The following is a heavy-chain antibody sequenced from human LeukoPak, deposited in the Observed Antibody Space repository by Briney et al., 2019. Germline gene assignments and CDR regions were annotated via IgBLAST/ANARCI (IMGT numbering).Heavy chain of an antibody. J-gene: IGHJ4*02. Sequence: GGSLRLSCAPSGFTVSINCMSWVRQAPGKGLEWVSVIYNAGTTYYADSVKGRFTISRDNSRNTLYLQINSLRAEDTAVYYCARCGYSSFDSWGQGTLVTVSS. V-gene: IGHV3-53*01. D-gene: IGHD3-22*01. CDR1: GFTVSINC. CDR3: ARCGYSSFDS. CDR2: IYNAGTT.